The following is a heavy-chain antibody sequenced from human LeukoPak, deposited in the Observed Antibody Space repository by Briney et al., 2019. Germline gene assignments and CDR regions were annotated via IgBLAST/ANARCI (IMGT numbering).Heavy chain of an antibody. J-gene: IGHJ6*02. Sequence: RRASVKVSCKASGGTFSSYAISWVRQAPGQGLGWMGWISAYNGNTNYAQKLQGRVTMTTDTSTSTAYMELRSLRSDDTAVYYCARDRRPTSSTSRPLDPMDVWGQGTTVTVSS. CDR1: GGTFSSYA. V-gene: IGHV1-18*01. CDR3: ARDRRPTSSTSRPLDPMDV. D-gene: IGHD2-2*01. CDR2: ISAYNGNT.